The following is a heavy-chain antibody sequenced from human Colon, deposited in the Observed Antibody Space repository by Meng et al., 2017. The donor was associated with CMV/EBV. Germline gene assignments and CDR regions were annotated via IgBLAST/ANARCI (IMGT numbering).Heavy chain of an antibody. CDR2: TSYDGSDK. D-gene: IGHD2-2*01. CDR1: GFSFNTYG. CDR3: AKNLGGCSSTSCYARDYYYGMDV. Sequence: GESLKISCAASGFSFNTYGMHWVRQAPGKGLEWVAFTSYDGSDKYYADSVKGRFTISRDNSKNTLYLQMNSLRAEDTAVYYCAKNLGGCSSTSCYARDYYYGMDVWGQGTTVTVSS. J-gene: IGHJ6*02. V-gene: IGHV3-30*02.